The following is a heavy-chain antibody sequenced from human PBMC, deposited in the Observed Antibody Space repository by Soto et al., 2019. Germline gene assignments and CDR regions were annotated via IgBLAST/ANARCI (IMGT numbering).Heavy chain of an antibody. J-gene: IGHJ6*02. CDR1: GFTLSSDS. D-gene: IGHD5-12*01. V-gene: IGHV3-21*01. CDR2: ISSSSSYI. CDR3: AGQYSGYDWGNYGMDV. Sequence: GSLRLSCAASGFTLSSDSMNWVRQAPGKGLEWVSSISSSSSYIYYADSVKGRFTISRDNAKNSLYLQMNSLRAEDTAVYYCAGQYSGYDWGNYGMDVWGQGTTVTVSS.